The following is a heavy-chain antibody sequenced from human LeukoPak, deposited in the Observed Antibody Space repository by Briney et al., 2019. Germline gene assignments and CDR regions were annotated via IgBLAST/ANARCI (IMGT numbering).Heavy chain of an antibody. CDR3: ARLAKCGSTCRGKYWYFDL. D-gene: IGHD2-21*01. Sequence: PSETLSLTCAVYGGSFSAYIWGWIRQPPAKGLDWIGEISPSGSTTYSPSLRSRVTTSLDTAKNQFSLQLHSVAAADTAVYYCARLAKCGSTCRGKYWYFDLWGRGTLVTVSS. CDR1: GGSFSAYI. CDR2: ISPSGST. V-gene: IGHV4-34*01. J-gene: IGHJ2*01.